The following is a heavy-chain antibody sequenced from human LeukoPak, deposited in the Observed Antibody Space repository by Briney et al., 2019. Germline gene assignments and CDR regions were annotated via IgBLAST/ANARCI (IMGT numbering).Heavy chain of an antibody. CDR3: ATSFVSVGAFDI. D-gene: IGHD1-26*01. Sequence: SETLSLTCTVSGDSISSSSYYWGWIRQPPGKGLECIGSIYYSGSTYYNPSLKSRVTISVDTSKNQFSLKLSSVTAADTAVYYCATSFVSVGAFDIWGQGTMVTVSS. V-gene: IGHV4-39*01. CDR2: IYYSGST. CDR1: GDSISSSSYY. J-gene: IGHJ3*02.